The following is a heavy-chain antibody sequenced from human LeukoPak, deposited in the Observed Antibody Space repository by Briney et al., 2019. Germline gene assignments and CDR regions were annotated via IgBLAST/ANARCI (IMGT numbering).Heavy chain of an antibody. CDR3: ARADYGGRFDY. V-gene: IGHV4-38-2*02. CDR1: GYSISAGYY. Sequence: SETLSLTCTVSGYSISAGYYWDWIRQPPGKGLEWIGTFYHGGSTYYNPSLKSRVTISVDTSKNQFSLNLTSVTAADTAVYYCARADYGGRFDYWGQGTLVTVSS. D-gene: IGHD4-23*01. CDR2: FYHGGST. J-gene: IGHJ4*02.